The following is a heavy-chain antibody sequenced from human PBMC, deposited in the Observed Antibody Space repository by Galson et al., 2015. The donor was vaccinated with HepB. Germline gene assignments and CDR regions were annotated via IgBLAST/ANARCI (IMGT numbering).Heavy chain of an antibody. D-gene: IGHD3-16*01. CDR2: INQDGSEK. Sequence: SLRLSCAASGFTFTTYWMGWVRQAPGKGLEWLANINQDGSEKYYVDSVRGRSTISRDNARNSVYLQMDRLRAEDTAVYYCTREHWADNWGQGTLVTVSS. CDR1: GFTFTTYW. J-gene: IGHJ4*02. V-gene: IGHV3-7*03. CDR3: TREHWADN.